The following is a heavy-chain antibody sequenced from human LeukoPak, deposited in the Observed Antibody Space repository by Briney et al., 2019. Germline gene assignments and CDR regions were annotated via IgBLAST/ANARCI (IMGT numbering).Heavy chain of an antibody. V-gene: IGHV3-15*01. Sequence: PGGSLRLSCSASGFTFRSYGMHWVRQAPGKGLEWVGRIKSKTDGGTTDYAAPVKGRFTISRDDSKNTLYLQMNSLKTEDTAVYYCTTVSFWSGYYYYYYYYMDVWGKGTTVTVSS. CDR3: TTVSFWSGYYYYYYYYMDV. J-gene: IGHJ6*03. CDR2: IKSKTDGGTT. D-gene: IGHD3-3*01. CDR1: GFTFRSYG.